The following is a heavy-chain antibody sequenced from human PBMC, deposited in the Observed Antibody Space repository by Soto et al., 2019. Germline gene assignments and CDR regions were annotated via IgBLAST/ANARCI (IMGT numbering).Heavy chain of an antibody. CDR3: ATMGMSATALDTFDI. J-gene: IGHJ3*02. V-gene: IGHV3-21*01. CDR1: GFTFSSYS. Sequence: GGSLRLSCAASGFTFSSYSMNWVRQTPGKGLEWISCVGSSGSHIYYADSVKGRLSISRDNANNFLYLQMNSLRAEDTALYYCATMGMSATALDTFDIWGQGTMVTVSS. D-gene: IGHD1-1*01. CDR2: VGSSGSHI.